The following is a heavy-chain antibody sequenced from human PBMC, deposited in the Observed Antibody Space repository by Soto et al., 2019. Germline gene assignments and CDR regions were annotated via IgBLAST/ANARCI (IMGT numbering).Heavy chain of an antibody. CDR3: AAFRIEGTIYYFDY. CDR2: IVVGSGNT. Sequence: GASVKVSCKASGFTFTSSAMQWVRQARGQRLEWIKWIVVGSGNTNYAQKFQERVTITRDMSTSTAYMELSSLRSEDTAVYYCAAFRIEGTIYYFDYWGQGTLVTVSS. V-gene: IGHV1-58*02. D-gene: IGHD3-3*01. J-gene: IGHJ4*02. CDR1: GFTFTSSA.